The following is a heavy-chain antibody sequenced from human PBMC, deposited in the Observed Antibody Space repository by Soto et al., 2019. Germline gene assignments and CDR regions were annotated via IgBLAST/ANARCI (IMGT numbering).Heavy chain of an antibody. D-gene: IGHD6-6*01. CDR3: ARVRGRDSSSSHVAEYFQH. J-gene: IGHJ1*01. CDR1: GFTFSSYW. CDR2: IKQDGSEK. V-gene: IGHV3-7*01. Sequence: GGSLRLSCAASGFTFSSYWMSWVRQAPGKGLEWVANIKQDGSEKYYVDSVKGRFTITRDNAKNSLYLQMNSLRAEDTAVYYCARVRGRDSSSSHVAEYFQHWGQGTLVTVSS.